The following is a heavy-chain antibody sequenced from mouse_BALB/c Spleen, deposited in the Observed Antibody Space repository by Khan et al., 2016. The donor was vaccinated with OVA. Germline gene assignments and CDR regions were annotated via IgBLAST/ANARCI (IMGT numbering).Heavy chain of an antibody. V-gene: IGHV1-7*01. CDR2: INPATDYT. D-gene: IGHD1-1*01. CDR3: VNHGSRFAWFTY. Sequence: QVQLKKSGAELAKPGASVKMSCKASGYTFTSYWMHWVQQRPGQGLEWIGYINPATDYTEYNQKFKNKATLTADKSSSTAYMQLSSLTSEDSAVYCCVNHGSRFAWFTYWGQGTPVTVSA. J-gene: IGHJ3*01. CDR1: GYTFTSYW.